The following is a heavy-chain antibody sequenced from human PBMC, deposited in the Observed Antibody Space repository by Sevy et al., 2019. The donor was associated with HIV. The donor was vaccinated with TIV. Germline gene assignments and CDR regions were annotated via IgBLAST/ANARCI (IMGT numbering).Heavy chain of an antibody. CDR3: VRGRDYGNFDF. CDR1: GFNFSIYG. CDR2: IWYDGTNK. Sequence: GGSLRLSCAASGFNFSIYGMHWVRQAPGKGLEWVALIWYDGTNKYYGDSVKGRFTISRDNSKNKLFLQMNSLRAEDTALYYCVRGRDYGNFDFWGQGTLFTVSS. J-gene: IGHJ4*02. V-gene: IGHV3-33*01. D-gene: IGHD4-17*01.